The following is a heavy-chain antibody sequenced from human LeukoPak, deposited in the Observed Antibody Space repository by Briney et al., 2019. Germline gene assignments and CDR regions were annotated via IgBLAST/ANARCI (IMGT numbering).Heavy chain of an antibody. J-gene: IGHJ1*01. CDR3: ARETAYCGGDCYLGYFQH. D-gene: IGHD2-21*01. CDR2: INVYNGNT. Sequence: GASVKVSCKASGYTFTSYGISWVRQAPGQGLEWMGWINVYNGNTNYAHKFQGRVTMTTDTSTSTTYMDLTSLRSDDTAVYYCARETAYCGGDCYLGYFQHWGQGTLVTVSS. CDR1: GYTFTSYG. V-gene: IGHV1-18*01.